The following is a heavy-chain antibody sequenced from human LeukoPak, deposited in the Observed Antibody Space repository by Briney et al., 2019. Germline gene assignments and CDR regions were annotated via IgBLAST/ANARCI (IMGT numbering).Heavy chain of an antibody. CDR1: GFTFSSYA. D-gene: IGHD3-10*01. Sequence: PGGSLRLSCAASGFTFSSYAMHWVRQAPGKGLEWVAVISYDGSNKYYADSVKGRFSISRDNSKNTLYLQMNSLRAGDTAVYYCARDDYYGSGSYYKPLLDYWGQGTLVTVSS. J-gene: IGHJ4*02. V-gene: IGHV3-30-3*01. CDR3: ARDDYYGSGSYYKPLLDY. CDR2: ISYDGSNK.